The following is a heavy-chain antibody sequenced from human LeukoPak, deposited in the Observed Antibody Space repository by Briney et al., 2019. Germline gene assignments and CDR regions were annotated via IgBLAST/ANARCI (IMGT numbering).Heavy chain of an antibody. V-gene: IGHV3-7*01. D-gene: IGHD6-19*01. CDR3: ARRQWTAFDV. CDR2: IKPDGNER. Sequence: GGSLRLSCAASGFTFNTYWMSWVRQAPGKGLQSVANIKPDGNERYYVDYVKGRFTIYRDNARSPLYLQMNSLRVEDTAIYYCARRQWTAFDVWGQGTMVTVYS. CDR1: GFTFNTYW. J-gene: IGHJ3*01.